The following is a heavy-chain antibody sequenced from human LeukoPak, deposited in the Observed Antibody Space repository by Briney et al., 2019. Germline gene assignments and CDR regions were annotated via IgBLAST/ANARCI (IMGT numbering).Heavy chain of an antibody. Sequence: GGPLRLSCAASGFTFSSYAMHWVRQAPGKGLEWVAVISYDGSYKYYADSVKGRFTISRDNSKNTLYLQMNSLRAEDTAVYYCARESWLALDYWGQGTLVTVSS. CDR2: ISYDGSYK. CDR3: ARESWLALDY. D-gene: IGHD6-19*01. CDR1: GFTFSSYA. J-gene: IGHJ4*02. V-gene: IGHV3-30-3*01.